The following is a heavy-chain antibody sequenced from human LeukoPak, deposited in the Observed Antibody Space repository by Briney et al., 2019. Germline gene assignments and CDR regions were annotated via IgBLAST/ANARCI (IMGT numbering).Heavy chain of an antibody. V-gene: IGHV4-59*08. CDR1: GDSITNNH. D-gene: IGHD3-10*01. CDR2: ISYTGNT. CDR3: ARHIFPDGSPFDS. J-gene: IGHJ4*02. Sequence: SSETMSLTCTVSGDSITNNHWSWIRQPPGKGLEWLGHISYTGNTNYNPTLKSRLTISVDTSKNRFSLTLTSVTAADTALYYCARHIFPDGSPFDSWGQGNLVAVSS.